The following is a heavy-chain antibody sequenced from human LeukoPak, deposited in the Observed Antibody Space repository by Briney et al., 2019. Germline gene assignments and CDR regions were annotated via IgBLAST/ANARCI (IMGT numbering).Heavy chain of an antibody. V-gene: IGHV3-74*01. CDR1: GFSFSKYW. CDR2: IKEDGTYT. D-gene: IGHD3-9*01. Sequence: GGSLRLSCAASGFSFSKYWMHWVRQTPGEGLVWVSRIKEDGTYTSYADSVKGRFTISRDNARNTVFLQMNSLRAEDTAVYYCTRDFDMGITPGDDFDFWGQGTLVTVSS. CDR3: TRDFDMGITPGDDFDF. J-gene: IGHJ4*02.